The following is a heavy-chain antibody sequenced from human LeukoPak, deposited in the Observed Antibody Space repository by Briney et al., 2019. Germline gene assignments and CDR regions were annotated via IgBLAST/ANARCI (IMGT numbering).Heavy chain of an antibody. CDR1: GSSISSYY. V-gene: IGHV4-59*08. J-gene: IGHJ4*02. D-gene: IGHD5-24*01. CDR2: IYYSGST. Sequence: SETLSLTCTVSGSSISSYYWSWIRQPPGKGLEWIGYIYYSGSTNYNPSLKSRVTISVDTSKNQFSLKLSSVTAADTAVYYCARRWVGDGYNYEYYSDYWGQGTLVTVSS. CDR3: ARRWVGDGYNYEYYSDY.